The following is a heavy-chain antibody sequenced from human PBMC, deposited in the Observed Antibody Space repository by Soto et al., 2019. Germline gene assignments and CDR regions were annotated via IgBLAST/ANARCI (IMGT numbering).Heavy chain of an antibody. D-gene: IGHD3-9*01. V-gene: IGHV4-34*01. J-gene: IGHJ6*01. CDR2: INHSGIT. Sequence: AETLALTFAVYGGSFRGYYWSWIRQPPGEVLELIGEINHSGITNYNPYLKSRVTISVDTYKNQFSLKLSSVTAADTAVYYCERGRYFDWLLNGGGMDVLGQGTTVTFS. CDR3: ERGRYFDWLLNGGGMDV. CDR1: GGSFRGYY.